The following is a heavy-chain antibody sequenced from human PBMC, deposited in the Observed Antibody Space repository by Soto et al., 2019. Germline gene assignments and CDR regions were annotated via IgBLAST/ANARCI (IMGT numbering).Heavy chain of an antibody. CDR3: AREGGESSDGLYYFDS. V-gene: IGHV4-30-4*01. CDR2: IYYNGYT. D-gene: IGHD3-16*01. Sequence: PSETLSLTCSVSGASISSTDNFWSWVRQSPGKGLEYIGYIYYNGYTFYNPSLKSRLSFSVDTSKNQFSLKLSSVTAADTAVYFCAREGGESSDGLYYFDSWGQGSLVTVSS. CDR1: GASISSTDNF. J-gene: IGHJ4*02.